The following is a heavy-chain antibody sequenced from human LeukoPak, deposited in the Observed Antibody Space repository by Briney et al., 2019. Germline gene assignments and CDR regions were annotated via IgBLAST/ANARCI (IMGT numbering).Heavy chain of an antibody. D-gene: IGHD1-14*01. CDR2: IKEDGTDK. CDR1: GFTYSNYW. J-gene: IGHJ4*02. V-gene: IGHV3-7*01. CDR3: ARNAGYNRFDY. Sequence: GGSLRLSCAASGFTYSNYWMIWIRQAPGKGLEWVAHIKEDGTDKYYVDSVKGRFTISRVNAENSLYLQMNSLRAEDTAVYYCARNAGYNRFDYWGQGTLVTVSS.